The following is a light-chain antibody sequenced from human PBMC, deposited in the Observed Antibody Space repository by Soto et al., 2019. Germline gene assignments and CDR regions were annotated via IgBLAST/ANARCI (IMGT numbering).Light chain of an antibody. Sequence: QSVLTQPPSASGSTGQSVTISCTGTSSDVGGYNYVSWYQQQPGKAPKLMIYEVSKRPSGVPDRFSGSKSGNTASLTVSGLQAEDEAHYYCSSYAGSNNLGVFGGGTKLTVL. J-gene: IGLJ3*02. CDR3: SSYAGSNNLGV. V-gene: IGLV2-8*01. CDR1: SSDVGGYNY. CDR2: EVS.